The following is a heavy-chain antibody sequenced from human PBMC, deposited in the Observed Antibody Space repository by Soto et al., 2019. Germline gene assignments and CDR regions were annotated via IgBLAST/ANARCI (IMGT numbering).Heavy chain of an antibody. D-gene: IGHD6-19*01. CDR2: INAGNGNT. Sequence: ASVKVSCKASGYIFTNYVIHWVRQAPGQRLEWMGWINAGNGNTKYSQKFQGRVTITRDTSVSTAYMELTSLRSDDTAVYYCARDGSGSLGEYFQHWGQGTLVTVS. V-gene: IGHV1-3*01. CDR1: GYIFTNYV. J-gene: IGHJ1*01. CDR3: ARDGSGSLGEYFQH.